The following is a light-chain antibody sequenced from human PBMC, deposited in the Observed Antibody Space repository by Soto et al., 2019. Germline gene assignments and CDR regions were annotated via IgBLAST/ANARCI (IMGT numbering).Light chain of an antibody. CDR1: QSVSSSY. V-gene: IGKV3-20*01. J-gene: IGKJ1*01. Sequence: EIVLTQSPGTLSLSPGERATLSCRASQSVSSSYLAWYQQKPGQAPRLLIYGASSRATGIPARFGGSGSGTDFTLIISRLEPEDFPVYYCQQYDSAPRTVGQGTKVEIK. CDR2: GAS. CDR3: QQYDSAPRT.